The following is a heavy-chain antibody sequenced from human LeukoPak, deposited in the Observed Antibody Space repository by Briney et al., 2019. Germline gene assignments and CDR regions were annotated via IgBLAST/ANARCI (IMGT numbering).Heavy chain of an antibody. D-gene: IGHD3-22*01. CDR3: ARDLYYDSSGYYLPLFDY. J-gene: IGHJ4*02. Sequence: GGSLRLSCAASGFTFSSYSMNWVRQAPGKGLEWVSSISSSSSYIYYADSVKGRFTISRDNAKNSLYLQMNSLRAADTAVYYCARDLYYDSSGYYLPLFDYWGQGTLVTVSS. V-gene: IGHV3-21*01. CDR2: ISSSSSYI. CDR1: GFTFSSYS.